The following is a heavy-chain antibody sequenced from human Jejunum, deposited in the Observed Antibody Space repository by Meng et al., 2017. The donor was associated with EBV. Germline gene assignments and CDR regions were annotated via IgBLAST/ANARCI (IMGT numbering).Heavy chain of an antibody. V-gene: IGHV4-39*01. D-gene: IGHD4-17*01. J-gene: IGHJ4*02. Sequence: QRQLLEAGPGLMKPSQTLSLTCTVSGGSISSSIYCWGWIRQPPGKGLEWIGSICFSDYTYHNPSLKSRVAISADTSKNQFSLSLTSVTAADTAVYYCAMGPDYAKSGYWGQGTLVTVSS. CDR3: AMGPDYAKSGY. CDR1: GGSISSSIYC. CDR2: ICFSDYT.